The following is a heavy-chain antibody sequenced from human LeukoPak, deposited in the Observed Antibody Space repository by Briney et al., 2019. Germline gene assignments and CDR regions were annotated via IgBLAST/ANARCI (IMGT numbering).Heavy chain of an antibody. J-gene: IGHJ4*02. Sequence: PAGGSLRLSCAASGFTFSSYGMHWVRQAPGKGLEWVAFIRYGGSNKYYADSVKGRFTISRDNSKNTLYLQMNSLRAEDTAVYYCAKVPSGVRGVTCYWGQGTLVTVSS. D-gene: IGHD3-10*01. CDR1: GFTFSSYG. CDR2: IRYGGSNK. CDR3: AKVPSGVRGVTCY. V-gene: IGHV3-30*02.